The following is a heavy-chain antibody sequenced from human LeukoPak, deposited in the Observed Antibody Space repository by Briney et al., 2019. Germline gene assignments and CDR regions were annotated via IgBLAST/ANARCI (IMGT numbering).Heavy chain of an antibody. CDR1: GFTFSTYS. V-gene: IGHV3-21*01. J-gene: IGHJ5*02. CDR2: ISSSSSYI. CDR3: ARDREVELFSDNRFDP. Sequence: GGSLRLSCAASGFTFSTYSMNWVRQAPGKGLEWVSSISSSSSYIYYADSVKGRFTISGDNAKNSLYLQMNSLRAEDTAVYYCARDREVELFSDNRFDPWGQGTLVTVSS. D-gene: IGHD3-10*01.